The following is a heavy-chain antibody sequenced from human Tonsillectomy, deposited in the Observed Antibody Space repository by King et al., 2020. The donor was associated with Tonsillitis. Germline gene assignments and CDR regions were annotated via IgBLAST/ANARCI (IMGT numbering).Heavy chain of an antibody. CDR2: IYTSWST. CDR1: GGSISSGSYY. V-gene: IGHV4-61*02. CDR3: ARETSYDFWSGYPNWFDP. J-gene: IGHJ5*02. Sequence: VQLQESGPGLVKPSQTLSLTCNVSGGSISSGSYYWSWIGQPAGKGLEWMGRIYTSWSTNYNPSLKIRVTMSVATSKNQFSLKLCSVTAADTAVYYCARETSYDFWSGYPNWFDPWGQGTLVTVSS. D-gene: IGHD3-3*01.